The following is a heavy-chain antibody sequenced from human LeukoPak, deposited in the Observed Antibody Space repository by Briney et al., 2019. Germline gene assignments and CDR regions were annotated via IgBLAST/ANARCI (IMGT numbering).Heavy chain of an antibody. CDR2: IYSGGST. V-gene: IGHV3-53*01. Sequence: GALRLSCAASGFTVSSNYMSWVRQAPGKGLEWVSVIYSGGSTYYADSVKGRFTISRDNSKNTLYLQMNSLRAEDTAVYYCAKRPERVVIGYFDYWGQGTLVTVSS. D-gene: IGHD3-22*01. CDR1: GFTVSSNY. J-gene: IGHJ4*02. CDR3: AKRPERVVIGYFDY.